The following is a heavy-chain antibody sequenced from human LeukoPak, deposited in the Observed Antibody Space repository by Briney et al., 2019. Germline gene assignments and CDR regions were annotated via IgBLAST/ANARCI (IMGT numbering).Heavy chain of an antibody. CDR1: GFTFSNAW. V-gene: IGHV3-15*01. CDR3: STRLRFLTAVDY. Sequence: GGSLRLSCAASGFTFSNAWMNWVRQAPGKGLEWVGRIKSKTDGETTDYAAPVKGRFTISRDDSKNTLYLQMNSLKTEDTAIYYCSTRLRFLTAVDYWSQGTLVTVSP. CDR2: IKSKTDGETT. D-gene: IGHD3-3*01. J-gene: IGHJ4*02.